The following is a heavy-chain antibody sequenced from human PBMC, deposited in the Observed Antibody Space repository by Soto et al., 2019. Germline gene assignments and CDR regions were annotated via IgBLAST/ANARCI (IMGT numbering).Heavy chain of an antibody. Sequence: ASVKVSCKASGYTFTSYYMHWVRQAPGQGLEWMGIINPSGGSTSYAQKFQGRVTMTGDTSTSTVYMELSSLRSEDTAVYYCARNYYDSSGYHWFDPWGQGTLVTVSS. V-gene: IGHV1-46*01. D-gene: IGHD3-22*01. CDR1: GYTFTSYY. CDR3: ARNYYDSSGYHWFDP. CDR2: INPSGGST. J-gene: IGHJ5*02.